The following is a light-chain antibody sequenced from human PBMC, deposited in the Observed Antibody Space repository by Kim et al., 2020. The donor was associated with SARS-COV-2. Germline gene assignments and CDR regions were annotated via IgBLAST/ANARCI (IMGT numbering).Light chain of an antibody. V-gene: IGLV3-1*01. J-gene: IGLJ2*01. CDR2: QDR. CDR1: KWGDKY. Sequence: SYELTQPPSVSVSPGQTASITCSGDKWGDKYTCWYQQKPGQSPVLVIYQDRKRPSGIPERFSGSNSGNTATLTISGTQAMDEADYYCQAWDSSTFVVFGGGTQLTVL. CDR3: QAWDSSTFVV.